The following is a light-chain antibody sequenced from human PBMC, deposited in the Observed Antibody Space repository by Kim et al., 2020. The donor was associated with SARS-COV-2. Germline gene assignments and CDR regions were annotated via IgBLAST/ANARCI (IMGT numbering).Light chain of an antibody. CDR2: VGTGGIVG. CDR3: GADHGSGSKFVVL. J-gene: IGLJ2*01. V-gene: IGLV9-49*01. CDR1: SVYSNYK. Sequence: YPLSSVYSNYKGDWFEQRPGKGPRFVMRVGTGGIVGSKGDGIPDRFSVLGSGLNRYLTIKNIQEEDESDYHCGADHGSGSKFVVLFGGGTQLTVL.